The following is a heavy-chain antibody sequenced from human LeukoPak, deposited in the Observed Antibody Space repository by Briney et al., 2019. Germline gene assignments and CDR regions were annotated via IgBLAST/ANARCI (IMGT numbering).Heavy chain of an antibody. D-gene: IGHD3-22*01. CDR1: GFTVSSNY. Sequence: PGGSLRLSCAASGFTVSSNYMSWVRQAPGKGLEWVSVIYSGGSTYYADSVKGRFTISRDNSKNTLYLQMNSLRAEDTAVYYCARDRDSSGLRDFDLWGRGTLVTVSA. V-gene: IGHV3-53*01. J-gene: IGHJ2*01. CDR2: IYSGGST. CDR3: ARDRDSSGLRDFDL.